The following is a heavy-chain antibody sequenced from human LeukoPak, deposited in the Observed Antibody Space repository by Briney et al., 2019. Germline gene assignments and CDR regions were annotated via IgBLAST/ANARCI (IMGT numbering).Heavy chain of an antibody. CDR3: ARDNPRGDFWTNYYYGMDV. V-gene: IGHV4-30-4*01. Sequence: SQTLSLTCTVSGGSISSGDYYWSWIRQPPGKGLEWIGYIYYSGSTYYNPSLKSRVTISVDTSKKQFSLKLSSVTAADTAVYYCARDNPRGDFWTNYYYGMDVWGQGTTVTVSS. CDR1: GGSISSGDYY. D-gene: IGHD3-3*01. J-gene: IGHJ6*02. CDR2: IYYSGST.